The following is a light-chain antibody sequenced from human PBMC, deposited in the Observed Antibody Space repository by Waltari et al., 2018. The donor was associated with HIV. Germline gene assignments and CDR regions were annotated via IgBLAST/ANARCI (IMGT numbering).Light chain of an antibody. J-gene: IGLJ3*02. V-gene: IGLV10-54*01. Sequence: QAGLTQPPSVSKGLRQTATLTCTGNTNNVGNQGAAWLQQHQGHPPKLLSYRNNNRPSRISERVSASRSGNTASLTIAELQPDDEADYYCSAWDSSLEAWVFGGGTKLTVL. CDR2: RNN. CDR1: TNNVGNQG. CDR3: SAWDSSLEAWV.